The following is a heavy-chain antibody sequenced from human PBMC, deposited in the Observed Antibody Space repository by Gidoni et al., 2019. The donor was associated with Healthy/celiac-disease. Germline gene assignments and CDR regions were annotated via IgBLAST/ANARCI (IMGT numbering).Heavy chain of an antibody. D-gene: IGHD5-18*01. CDR2: ISGSGGST. J-gene: IGHJ4*02. CDR1: GFTFRSYA. V-gene: IGHV3-23*01. Sequence: EVQLLESGGGLVQPGGSLRLSCAAPGFTFRSYALGWVRQAQGKGLEWVSAISGSGGSTYYADSVKGRFTISRDNSKNTLYLQMNSLRAEDTAVYYCAKIWDTAMVTDFDYWGQGTLVTVSS. CDR3: AKIWDTAMVTDFDY.